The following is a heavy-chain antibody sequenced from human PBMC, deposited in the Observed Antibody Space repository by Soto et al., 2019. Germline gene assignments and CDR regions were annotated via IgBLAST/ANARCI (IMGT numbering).Heavy chain of an antibody. CDR1: VFTFSNAW. Sequence: WWSLRLSCSASVFTFSNAWMSWFRQAPGKGLEWVGRIKSKTDGGTTDYAAPVKGRFTISRDGSKNTLYLQMNSLKTEDTAVYYCTTDLRRMDVWGQGTTVTVSS. J-gene: IGHJ6*02. CDR3: TTDLRRMDV. V-gene: IGHV3-15*01. CDR2: IKSKTDGGTT.